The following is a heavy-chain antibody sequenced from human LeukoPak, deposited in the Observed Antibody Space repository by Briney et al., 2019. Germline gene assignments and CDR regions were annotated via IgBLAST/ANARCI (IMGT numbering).Heavy chain of an antibody. CDR2: IKNDGSGT. CDR3: VRDWSTSYDY. V-gene: IGHV3-74*01. CDR1: GFTFSSYW. Sequence: GGSLRLSCAASGFTFSSYWMHWVRQAPGKGLVWVSRIKNDGSGTTYADSVKGRFTISRDNAKNTLYLQMNSLRAKDTAVYYCVRDWSTSYDYWGQGTLVTVSS. D-gene: IGHD6-6*01. J-gene: IGHJ4*02.